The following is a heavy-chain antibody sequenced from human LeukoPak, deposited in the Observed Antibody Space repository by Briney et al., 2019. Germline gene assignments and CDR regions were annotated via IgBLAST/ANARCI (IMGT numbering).Heavy chain of an antibody. J-gene: IGHJ4*02. D-gene: IGHD2-15*01. CDR3: ARERASGYCSGGGCYGYFDY. CDR2: INPNSGGT. V-gene: IGHV1-2*02. Sequence: GASVKVSCQPSGYTFTGYYMHWVRQAPGQGLEWMGWINPNSGGTNYAQKFQGRVTMTRDTSISTAYMELSRLRSDDTAVYYCARERASGYCSGGGCYGYFDYWGQGTLVFASS. CDR1: GYTFTGYY.